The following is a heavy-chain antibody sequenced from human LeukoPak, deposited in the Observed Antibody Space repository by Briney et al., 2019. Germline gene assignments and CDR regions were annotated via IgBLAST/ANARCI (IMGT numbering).Heavy chain of an antibody. CDR2: ISGSGDRT. CDR3: AKTYFYVSGSYSP. Sequence: GGSLRLSCAASGFTFSNYAMNWVRQAPGTGLEWVSTISGSGDRTFYADSVKGRFTISRDNSKNTLDLQMSSLRAEDTALYYCAKTYFYVSGSYSPWGQGTLVTVSS. D-gene: IGHD3-10*01. J-gene: IGHJ5*02. CDR1: GFTFSNYA. V-gene: IGHV3-23*01.